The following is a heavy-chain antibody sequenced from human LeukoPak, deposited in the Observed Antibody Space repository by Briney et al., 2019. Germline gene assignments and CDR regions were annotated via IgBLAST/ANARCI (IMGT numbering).Heavy chain of an antibody. CDR2: IYTSGST. CDR1: GGSISSYY. CDR3: ARRRPYYYMDV. J-gene: IGHJ6*03. V-gene: IGHV4-4*09. Sequence: PSETLSLTCTVSGGSISSYYWSWIRQPPGKGLEWIGYIYTSGSTNYNPSLKSRVTISVDTSKNQFSLKLSSVTAADTAVYYCARRRPYYYMDVWGKGTTVTVSS.